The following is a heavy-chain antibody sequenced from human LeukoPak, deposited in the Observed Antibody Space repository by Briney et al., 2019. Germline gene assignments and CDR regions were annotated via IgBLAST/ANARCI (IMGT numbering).Heavy chain of an antibody. CDR1: GGSFSGYY. V-gene: IGHV4-34*01. D-gene: IGHD4-17*01. CDR2: INHSGST. Sequence: SETLSLTCAVYGGSFSGYYWSWIRQPPGKGLEWIGEINHSGSTNYNPSLKSRVTISVDTSKNQFSLKLSSVTAADTAVYYCARVRDDTVTTIDYWGQGTLVTVSS. J-gene: IGHJ4*02. CDR3: ARVRDDTVTTIDY.